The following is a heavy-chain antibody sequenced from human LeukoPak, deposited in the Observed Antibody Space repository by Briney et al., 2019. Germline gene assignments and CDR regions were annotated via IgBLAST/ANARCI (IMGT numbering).Heavy chain of an antibody. D-gene: IGHD3-16*01. Sequence: PSETLSLTCAVYGGSFSGYYWSWIRQPPGKGLEWIGEINHSGSTNYNPSLKSRVTISVDTSKNQFSLKLSSVTAADTAVYYCARTAGWGGYYYYMDAWGKGTTVTVSS. CDR1: GGSFSGYY. CDR2: INHSGST. V-gene: IGHV4-34*01. J-gene: IGHJ6*03. CDR3: ARTAGWGGYYYYMDA.